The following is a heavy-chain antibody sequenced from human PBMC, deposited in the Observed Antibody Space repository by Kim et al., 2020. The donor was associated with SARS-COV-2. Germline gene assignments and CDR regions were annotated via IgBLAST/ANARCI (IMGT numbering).Heavy chain of an antibody. CDR1: GGSISSYY. J-gene: IGHJ3*02. Sequence: SETLSLTCTVSGGSISSYYWSWIRQPPGKGLEWIGYIYYSGSTNYNPSLKSRVTISVDTSKNQFSLKLSSVTAADTAVYYCARGGYYDILTGYYGAFDIWGQGTMVTVSS. CDR2: IYYSGST. CDR3: ARGGYYDILTGYYGAFDI. D-gene: IGHD3-9*01. V-gene: IGHV4-59*01.